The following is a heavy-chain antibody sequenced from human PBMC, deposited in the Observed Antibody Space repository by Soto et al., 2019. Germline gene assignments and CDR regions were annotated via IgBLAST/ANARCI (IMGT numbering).Heavy chain of an antibody. Sequence: ASVKVSCKASGYTFTSYYMHWVRQAPGQGLEWMGIINPSGGSTSYAQKFQGRVTMTRDTSTSTVYMELSSLRSEDTAVYYCAREPFSIAARPPYYYYYYGMDVWGQGTTVTVSS. D-gene: IGHD6-6*01. CDR1: GYTFTSYY. CDR2: INPSGGST. V-gene: IGHV1-46*01. CDR3: AREPFSIAARPPYYYYYYGMDV. J-gene: IGHJ6*02.